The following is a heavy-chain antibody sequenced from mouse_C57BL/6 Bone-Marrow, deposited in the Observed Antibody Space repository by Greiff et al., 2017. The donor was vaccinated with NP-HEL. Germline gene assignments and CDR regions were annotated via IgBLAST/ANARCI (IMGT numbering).Heavy chain of an antibody. J-gene: IGHJ2*01. CDR2: IHPNSGST. D-gene: IGHD1-1*01. CDR1: GYTFTSYW. Sequence: QVQLQQPGAELVKPGASVKLSCKASGYTFTSYWMHWVKQRPGQGLEWIGMIHPNSGSTNYNEKFKSKATLPVDISSTTAYMQLRSLASEDSAVYYCARGGLITTVVADFDYWGQGTTLTVSS. V-gene: IGHV1-64*01. CDR3: ARGGLITTVVADFDY.